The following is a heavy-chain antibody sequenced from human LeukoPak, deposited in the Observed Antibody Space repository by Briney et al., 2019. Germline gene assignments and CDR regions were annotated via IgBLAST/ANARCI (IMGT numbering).Heavy chain of an antibody. V-gene: IGHV3-21*04. D-gene: IGHD5-24*01. CDR2: ISSSSSYI. CDR3: ARDLRVATIKRGFDY. J-gene: IGHJ4*02. CDR1: GFTFSSYS. Sequence: GGSLRLSCAASGFTFSSYSMNWVRQAPGKGLEWVSSISSSSSYIYYADSVKGRFTISRDNAKNSLYLQMNSLRAEDTAVYYCARDLRVATIKRGFDYWGQGTLVTVSS.